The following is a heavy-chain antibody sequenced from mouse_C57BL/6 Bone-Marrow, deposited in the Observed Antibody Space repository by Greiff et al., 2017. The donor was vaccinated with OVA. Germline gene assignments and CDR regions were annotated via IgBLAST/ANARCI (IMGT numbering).Heavy chain of an antibody. V-gene: IGHV5-9*01. Sequence: EVQGVESGGGLVKPGGSLKLSCAASGFTFSSYTMSWVRQTPEKRLEWVATISGGGGNTYYPDSVKGRFTISRDNAKNTLYLQMSSLRSEDTALNYCARHGDGSVDYGGQGTTLTVSS. CDR1: GFTFSSYT. J-gene: IGHJ2*01. CDR2: ISGGGGNT. D-gene: IGHD1-1*01. CDR3: ARHGDGSVDY.